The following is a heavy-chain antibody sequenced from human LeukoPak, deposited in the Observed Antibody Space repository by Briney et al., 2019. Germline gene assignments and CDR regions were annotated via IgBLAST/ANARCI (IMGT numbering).Heavy chain of an antibody. CDR3: ARDRLSSGWYSGFDY. CDR2: TYYSGST. J-gene: IGHJ4*02. CDR1: GGSISSYY. D-gene: IGHD6-19*01. V-gene: IGHV4-59*01. Sequence: SETLSLTCTVSGGSISSYYWSWIRQPPGKGLEWIGYTYYSGSTNYNPFLKSRVTISVDTSKNQFSLKLSSVTAADTAVYYCARDRLSSGWYSGFDYWGQGTLVTVSS.